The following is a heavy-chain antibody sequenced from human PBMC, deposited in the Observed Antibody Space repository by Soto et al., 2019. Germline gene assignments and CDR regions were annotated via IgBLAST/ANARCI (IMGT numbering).Heavy chain of an antibody. CDR1: GFTFSSYG. V-gene: IGHV3-30*18. Sequence: LRLSCAASGFTFSSYGMHWVRQAPGKGLEWVAVISYDGSNKYYADSVKGRFTISRDNSKNTLYLQMNSLRAEDTAVYYCAKPPPYYYDSSGYSPFDYWGQGTLVTVSS. CDR3: AKPPPYYYDSSGYSPFDY. J-gene: IGHJ4*02. CDR2: ISYDGSNK. D-gene: IGHD3-22*01.